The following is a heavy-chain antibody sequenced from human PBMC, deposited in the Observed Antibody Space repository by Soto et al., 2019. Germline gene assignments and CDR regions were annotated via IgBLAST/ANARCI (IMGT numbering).Heavy chain of an antibody. D-gene: IGHD1-7*01. Sequence: QVQLQESGPGLVKPSGTLSLTCAVSGGSISSNNWWNWVRQPPGKGLEWIGEINHSGSTNYNPSLKSRVTISVDTSKNQFSLKLSSVTAADTAVYYCARGRGNWNYYAFDIWGQGTMVTVSS. CDR2: INHSGST. V-gene: IGHV4-4*02. CDR3: ARGRGNWNYYAFDI. CDR1: GGSISSNNW. J-gene: IGHJ3*02.